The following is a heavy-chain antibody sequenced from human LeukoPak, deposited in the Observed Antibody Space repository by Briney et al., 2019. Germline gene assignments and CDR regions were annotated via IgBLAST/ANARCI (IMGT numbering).Heavy chain of an antibody. CDR2: ISYDGSNK. Sequence: GGSLRLSCAASGFTFSSYGMHWVRQAPGKGLEWVAVISYDGSNKYYADSVKGRFTISRDNSKNTLYLQMNSLRAEDTAVYYCARSPTMVPSYNWFDPWGQGTLVTVSS. J-gene: IGHJ5*02. V-gene: IGHV3-30*03. D-gene: IGHD3-10*01. CDR1: GFTFSSYG. CDR3: ARSPTMVPSYNWFDP.